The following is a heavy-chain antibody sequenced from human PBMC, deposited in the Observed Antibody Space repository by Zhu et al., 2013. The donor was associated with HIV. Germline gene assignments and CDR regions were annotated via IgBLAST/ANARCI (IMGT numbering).Heavy chain of an antibody. J-gene: IGHJ1*01. CDR1: GFTFSSYA. V-gene: IGHV3-30-3*01. D-gene: IGHD3-3*01. CDR2: ISYDGSNK. Sequence: VQLVESGGGVVQPGRSLRLSCAASGFTFSSYAMHWVRQAPGKGLEWVAVISYDGSNKYYADSVKGRFTISRDNSKNALYLQMNSLRAEDTAVYYCAREYYDFWSGFKYGGYFQHWGQGTLVTVSS. CDR3: AREYYDFWSGFKYGGYFQH.